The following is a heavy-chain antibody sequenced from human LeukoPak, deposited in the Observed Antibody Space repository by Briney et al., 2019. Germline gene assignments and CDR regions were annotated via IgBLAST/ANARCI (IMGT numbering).Heavy chain of an antibody. CDR1: GFTFSDYY. J-gene: IGHJ4*02. D-gene: IGHD6-13*01. Sequence: GGSLRLSCAASGFTFSDYYMNWIRQAPGKGLGWVSYISSSSTYTNYADSVKGRFTISRDNAKNSLYLQMNSLRAEDTAVYYCARHQTTAVGTFIDYWGQGTLVTVSS. CDR3: ARHQTTAVGTFIDY. CDR2: ISSSSTYT. V-gene: IGHV3-11*06.